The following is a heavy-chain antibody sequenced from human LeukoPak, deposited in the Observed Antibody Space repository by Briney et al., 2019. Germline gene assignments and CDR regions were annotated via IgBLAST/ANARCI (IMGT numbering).Heavy chain of an antibody. V-gene: IGHV1-69*04. CDR3: ARADCGGDCRDPYYYYGMDV. D-gene: IGHD2-21*02. Sequence: SVKISCKASGGTFSSYAISWVRQAPGQGLEWMGRIIPIFGIANYAQKFQGRVTITADKSTSTAYMELSSLRSEDTAVYYCARADCGGDCRDPYYYYGMDVWGQGTTVTVSS. CDR1: GGTFSSYA. J-gene: IGHJ6*02. CDR2: IIPIFGIA.